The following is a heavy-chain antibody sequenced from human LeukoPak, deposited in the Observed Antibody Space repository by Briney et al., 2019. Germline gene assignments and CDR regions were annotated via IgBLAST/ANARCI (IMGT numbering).Heavy chain of an antibody. D-gene: IGHD5-12*01. Sequence: PSETLSLTCTVSGGSISSYYWSWIRQPAGKGLEWIGRIYTSGSTNYNPSLKSRVTMSVDTSKNQFSLKLNSVTAADTAVYYCARDNSVGDSAWWFDPWGQGTLVTVSA. J-gene: IGHJ5*02. CDR2: IYTSGST. CDR1: GGSISSYY. V-gene: IGHV4-4*07. CDR3: ARDNSVGDSAWWFDP.